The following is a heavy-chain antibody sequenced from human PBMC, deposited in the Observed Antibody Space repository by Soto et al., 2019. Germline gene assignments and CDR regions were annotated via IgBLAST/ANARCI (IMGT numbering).Heavy chain of an antibody. J-gene: IGHJ4*02. V-gene: IGHV3-30*03. D-gene: IGHD1-26*01. CDR2: ISGDGNDK. Sequence: GGSLRLSCASSGFIFRNFGMHWVRRAPGKGLEWVATISGDGNDKYYPDSMKGRFTISRDNFNNTLYLQLNSLRPEDTAVYHCVQGASTAHQPLDSWGQGVLVTVSS. CDR3: VQGASTAHQPLDS. CDR1: GFIFRNFG.